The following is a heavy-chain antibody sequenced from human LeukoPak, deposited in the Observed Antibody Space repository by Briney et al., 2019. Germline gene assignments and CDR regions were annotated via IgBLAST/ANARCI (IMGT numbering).Heavy chain of an antibody. D-gene: IGHD1-26*01. J-gene: IGHJ4*02. V-gene: IGHV4-39*01. CDR2: IYYTGST. CDR3: ARRGGSGRAFDY. Sequence: SETLSLTCSVSGASISGGTYYWGWIRQPPGKGLEWIGCIYYTGSTYDNPSLKSRVTVSVDTSKNQFSLKLSSVTAADTAVYYCARRGGSGRAFDYWGQGTLVTVSS. CDR1: GASISGGTYY.